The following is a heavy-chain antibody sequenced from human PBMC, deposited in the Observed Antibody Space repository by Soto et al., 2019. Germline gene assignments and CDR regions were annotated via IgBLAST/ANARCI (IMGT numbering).Heavy chain of an antibody. CDR3: ARIAAHTFDY. CDR1: GGSISSSSYY. CDR2: IYYSGST. D-gene: IGHD6-6*01. V-gene: IGHV4-39*01. Sequence: LETLSLTCTVSGGSISSSSYYWGWIRQPPGKGLERIGSIYYSGSTYYNPSLKSRVTISVDTSKNQFSLKLSSVTAADTAVYYCARIAAHTFDYWGQGTLVTVSS. J-gene: IGHJ4*02.